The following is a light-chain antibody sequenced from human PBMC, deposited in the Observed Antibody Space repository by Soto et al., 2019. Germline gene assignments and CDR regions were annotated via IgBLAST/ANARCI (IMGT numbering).Light chain of an antibody. Sequence: DIQMTQSPSSLSASVGDRVTITCRASQGISNYLAWYQQKPGKAPKXLIYIASTLQGGVPSRFSGSGSGTDLTITISNLQPEDCETYDCQQLNAYPLTFGQGTRLEIK. CDR1: QGISNY. CDR3: QQLNAYPLT. CDR2: IAS. V-gene: IGKV1-9*01. J-gene: IGKJ5*01.